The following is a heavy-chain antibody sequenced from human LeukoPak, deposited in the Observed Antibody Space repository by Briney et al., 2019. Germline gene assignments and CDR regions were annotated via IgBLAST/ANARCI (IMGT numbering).Heavy chain of an antibody. CDR1: GFTFSNAW. CDR3: TTGRPGASRGY. Sequence: PGGSLRLSCAASGFTFSNAWMSWVRQASGKELEWVGRIKSKTDGGTTDYAAPVKGSFTISRDDSKNTLYLQMNSLKTEDIAVYYCTTGRPGASRGYWGQGTLVIVTS. J-gene: IGHJ4*02. D-gene: IGHD1-26*01. CDR2: IKSKTDGGTT. V-gene: IGHV3-15*01.